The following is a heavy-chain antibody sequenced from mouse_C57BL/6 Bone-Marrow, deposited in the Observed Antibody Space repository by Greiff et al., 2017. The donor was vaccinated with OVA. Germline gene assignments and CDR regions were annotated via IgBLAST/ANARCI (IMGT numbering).Heavy chain of an antibody. CDR2: IYPGDGDT. CDR3: AMGAYDYDGRNFDY. J-gene: IGHJ2*01. CDR1: GYAFSSSW. V-gene: IGHV1-82*01. Sequence: QVQLQQSGPELVKPGASVKISCKASGYAFSSSWLNWVKQRPGKGLEWIGRIYPGDGDTNYNGKFKGKATLTADKSSSTAYMQLSSLTSEDSAVYFCAMGAYDYDGRNFDYWGQGTTLTVYS. D-gene: IGHD2-4*01.